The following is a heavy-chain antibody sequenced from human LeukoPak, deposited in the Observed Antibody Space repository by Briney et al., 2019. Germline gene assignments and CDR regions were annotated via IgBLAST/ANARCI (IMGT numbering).Heavy chain of an antibody. J-gene: IGHJ4*02. CDR1: GFTFSSYS. V-gene: IGHV3-48*04. CDR2: ISSSSSTI. D-gene: IGHD3-10*01. CDR3: ARNFGSGSPLDFDY. Sequence: GGSLRLSCAASGFTFSSYSMNWVRQAPGKGLEWVSYISSSSSTIYYADSVKGRFTISRDNAKNSLYLQMNSLRAEDTAVYYCARNFGSGSPLDFDYWGQGALVTVSS.